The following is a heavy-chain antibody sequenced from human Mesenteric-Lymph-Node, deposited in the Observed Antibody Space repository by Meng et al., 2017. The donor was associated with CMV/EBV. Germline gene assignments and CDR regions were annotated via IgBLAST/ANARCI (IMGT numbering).Heavy chain of an antibody. CDR2: ISYDGNYV. CDR3: AKDPRGYAGDY. D-gene: IGHD2-15*01. J-gene: IGHJ4*02. V-gene: IGHV3-30-3*01. CDR1: AFTFNSYA. Sequence: GESLKISCAASAFTFNSYAMHWVRQAPGKGLEWVAVISYDGNYVYYADSVKGRFSISRDNSKNTLYLQMNSLRAEDTAVYYCAKDPRGYAGDYWGQGTLVTVSS.